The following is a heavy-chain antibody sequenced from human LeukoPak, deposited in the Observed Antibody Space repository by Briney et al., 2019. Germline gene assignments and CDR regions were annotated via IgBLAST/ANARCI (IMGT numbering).Heavy chain of an antibody. CDR2: ISSSSSTI. CDR1: GFTFSSYS. CDR3: ARAVAGNFDY. Sequence: PGGSLRLSCAASGFTFSSYSMNWVRQAPGKGLEWVSYISSSSSTIYYADSVKGRFTISRDNAKNSLYLQMNSLRAEDTAVYYCARAVAGNFDYWGQGTLVTVPS. V-gene: IGHV3-48*04. J-gene: IGHJ4*02. D-gene: IGHD3-10*01.